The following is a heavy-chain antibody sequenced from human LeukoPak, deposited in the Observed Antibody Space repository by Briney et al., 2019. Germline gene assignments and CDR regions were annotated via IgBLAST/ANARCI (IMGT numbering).Heavy chain of an antibody. D-gene: IGHD6-19*01. V-gene: IGHV4-34*01. CDR3: ARNSGYSSGWYRAGRQIYFDY. CDR2: INHSGST. CDR1: GGSFSGYY. Sequence: PSETLSLTCAVYGGSFSGYYWSWIRQPPGKGLEWIGEINHSGSTNYNPSLKSRVTISVDTSKNQFSLKLSSVTAADTAVYYCARNSGYSSGWYRAGRQIYFDYWGQGTLVTVSS. J-gene: IGHJ4*02.